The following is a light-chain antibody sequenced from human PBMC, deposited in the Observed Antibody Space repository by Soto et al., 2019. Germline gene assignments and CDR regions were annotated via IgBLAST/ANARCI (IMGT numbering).Light chain of an antibody. CDR3: QQYNNWPQVS. CDR1: QTVSSN. CDR2: ATS. J-gene: IGKJ1*01. V-gene: IGKV3-15*01. Sequence: RVMTQSPATLSASPGEKIALSCRASQTVSSNLAWYQHKPGRAPRLLIYATSTRATDVSARFSGSGDGTEFTLTISSLQPEDFAVYCQQYNNWPQVSFGPGTKVDIK.